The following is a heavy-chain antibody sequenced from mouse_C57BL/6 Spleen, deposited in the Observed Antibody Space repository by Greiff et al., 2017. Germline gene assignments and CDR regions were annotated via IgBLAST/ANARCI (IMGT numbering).Heavy chain of an antibody. V-gene: IGHV3-6*01. CDR3: ARGYDY. CDR2: ISYDGSN. CDR1: GYSITSGYY. Sequence: EVQLVESGPGLVKPSQSLSLTCSVTGYSITSGYYWNWIRQFPGNKLEWMGYISYDGSNNYNPSLKNRISITRDTSKNQFFLKLNSVTTEDTATYYCARGYDYWGQGTSVTVSS. J-gene: IGHJ4*01. D-gene: IGHD1-1*01.